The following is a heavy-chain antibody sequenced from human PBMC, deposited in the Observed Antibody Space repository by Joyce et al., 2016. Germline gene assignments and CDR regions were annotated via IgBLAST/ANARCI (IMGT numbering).Heavy chain of an antibody. J-gene: IGHJ4*02. V-gene: IGHV3-30*03. D-gene: IGHD3-9*01. Sequence: QGQLVESGGGVVQHGRSMRLSCAAYGFTFSNYGMHWVRQAPGKGLEWVAVISYDGSNKHYGDSVKGRFTISRDNSKNTLYLQMNSLRAEDTAVYYCAGGILTGYFDYWGQGTLVTVSS. CDR1: GFTFSNYG. CDR3: AGGILTGYFDY. CDR2: ISYDGSNK.